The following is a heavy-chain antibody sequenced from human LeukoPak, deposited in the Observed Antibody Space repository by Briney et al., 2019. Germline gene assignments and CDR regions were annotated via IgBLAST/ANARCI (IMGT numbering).Heavy chain of an antibody. CDR3: ARDRGIAVAGGTSEY. J-gene: IGHJ4*02. CDR1: GYTFTNYD. CDR2: MNPQSGDT. V-gene: IGHV1-8*01. D-gene: IGHD6-19*01. Sequence: ASVKVSCKASGYTFTNYDINWVRQATGQGLEWMGWMNPQSGDTDYAQKFQGRVTMTRSPSISTPYMELTSLTYEDTAVYYCARDRGIAVAGGTSEYWGQGTLVTVSS.